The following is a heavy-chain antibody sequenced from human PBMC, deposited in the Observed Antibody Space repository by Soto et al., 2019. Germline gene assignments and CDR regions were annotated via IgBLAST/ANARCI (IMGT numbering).Heavy chain of an antibody. CDR1: GGSISSSSYS. V-gene: IGHV4-39*01. D-gene: IGHD2-2*01. CDR3: GRQPGHCGSTTCFGYYSVDV. J-gene: IGHJ6*02. Sequence: QLQLQESGPRLVKPSETLSLTCSVSGGSISSSSYSWGWIRQPPGKGLEWLGTIYYGGSTHYNPSLAGRVAISADPPNNQLSLRLSSVTAADTAVYYCGRQPGHCGSTTCFGYYSVDVWGQGTTVTVS. CDR2: IYYGGST.